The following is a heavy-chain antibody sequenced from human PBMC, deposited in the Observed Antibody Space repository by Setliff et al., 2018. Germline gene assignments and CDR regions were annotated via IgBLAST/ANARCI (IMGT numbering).Heavy chain of an antibody. J-gene: IGHJ4*02. CDR3: ARGPYYYDSSGYYYY. D-gene: IGHD3-22*01. Sequence: GGSLRLSCAASGFTFSTHSMNWVRQAPGKGLEWVSSISRSSTSYADSVKGRFTISRDNAKNTLYLQMNSLRAEDTAVYYCARGPYYYDSSGYYYYWGQGTLVTVSS. CDR1: GFTFSTHS. V-gene: IGHV3-21*01. CDR2: ISRSST.